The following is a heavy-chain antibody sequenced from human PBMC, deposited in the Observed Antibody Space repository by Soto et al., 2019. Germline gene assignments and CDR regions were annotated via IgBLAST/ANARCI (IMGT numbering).Heavy chain of an antibody. CDR1: GYTFTSYD. V-gene: IGHV1-8*01. J-gene: IGHJ6*03. Sequence: GASVKVSCKASGYTFTSYDINWVRQATGQGLEWMGWMNPNSGNTGYAQKFQGRVTMTRNTSISTAYMELSSLRSEDTAVYYCARVTTIFGVGPYYYYYMDVWGKGTTVTVSS. CDR3: ARVTTIFGVGPYYYYYMDV. CDR2: MNPNSGNT. D-gene: IGHD3-3*01.